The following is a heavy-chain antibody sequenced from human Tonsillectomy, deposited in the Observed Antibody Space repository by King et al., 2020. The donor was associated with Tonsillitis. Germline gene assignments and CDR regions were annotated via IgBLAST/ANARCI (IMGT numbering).Heavy chain of an antibody. J-gene: IGHJ4*02. Sequence: VQLVESGGGVVQPGGSLRLSCAASGFTFSSYGMHWVRQAPGKGLEWVAFIRYDGSNKYYADSVKGRFTISRDNSKNTLYLQMNSLRAEDTAVYYCAKDRWVEQQLGFLFDYWGQGTLVTVSS. D-gene: IGHD6-13*01. CDR3: AKDRWVEQQLGFLFDY. CDR2: IRYDGSNK. V-gene: IGHV3-30*02. CDR1: GFTFSSYG.